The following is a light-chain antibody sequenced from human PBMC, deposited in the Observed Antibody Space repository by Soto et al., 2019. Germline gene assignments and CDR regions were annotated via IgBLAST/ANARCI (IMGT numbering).Light chain of an antibody. J-gene: IGLJ2*01. CDR2: KVI. CDR1: SSDIGGYSY. CDR3: SSYTSSSTLL. Sequence: QSALTQPASVSGSPGQSITISCTGTSSDIGGYSYVSWYLQHPGKVPKLLIFKVINRPSGISHRFSGSKSGNTASLTIHGLQPEDEGDYYCSSYTSSSTLLFGGGTKVTVL. V-gene: IGLV2-14*01.